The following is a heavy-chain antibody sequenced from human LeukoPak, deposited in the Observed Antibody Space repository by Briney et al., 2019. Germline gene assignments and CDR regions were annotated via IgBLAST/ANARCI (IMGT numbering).Heavy chain of an antibody. J-gene: IGHJ4*02. CDR2: IYYSGST. CDR1: GGPISSYY. Sequence: SETLSLTCTVSGGPISSYYGSWIRQPPGKGLEWIGYIYYSGSTDYNPSRKSRVTISVDTSKNQFSLKLSSVTAADTAVYYCAGWQGIAAAGAYWGQPTLVTVSS. D-gene: IGHD6-13*01. CDR3: AGWQGIAAAGAY. V-gene: IGHV4-59*08.